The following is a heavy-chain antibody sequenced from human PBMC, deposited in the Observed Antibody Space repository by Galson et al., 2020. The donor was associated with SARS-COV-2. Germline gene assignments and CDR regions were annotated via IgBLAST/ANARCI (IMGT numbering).Heavy chain of an antibody. CDR3: AKDLIAAAGLTMDV. CDR2: ISYDGSNK. D-gene: IGHD6-13*01. J-gene: IGHJ6*03. Sequence: GGSLRLSCAASGFTFSSYGMHWVRQAPGKGLEWVAVISYDGSNKYYADSVKGRFTISRDNSKNTLYLQMNSLRAEDTAVYYCAKDLIAAAGLTMDVWGKGTTVTISS. CDR1: GFTFSSYG. V-gene: IGHV3-30*18.